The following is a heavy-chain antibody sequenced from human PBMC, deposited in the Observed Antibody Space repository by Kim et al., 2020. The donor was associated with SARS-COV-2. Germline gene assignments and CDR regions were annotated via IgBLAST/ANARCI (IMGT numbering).Heavy chain of an antibody. V-gene: IGHV4-34*01. CDR3: ARRHITMIVKRTDY. CDR1: GGSFSGYY. J-gene: IGHJ4*02. CDR2: INHSGST. D-gene: IGHD3-22*01. Sequence: SETLSLTCAVYGGSFSGYYWSWIRQPPGKGLEWIGEINHSGSTNYNPSLKSRVTISVDTSKNQFSLKLSSVTAADTAVYYCARRHITMIVKRTDYWGQGTLVTVSS.